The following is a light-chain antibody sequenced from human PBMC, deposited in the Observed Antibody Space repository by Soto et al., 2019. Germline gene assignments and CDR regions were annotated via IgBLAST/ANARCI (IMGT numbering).Light chain of an antibody. Sequence: VVTPSPESLAAAMGEGATINCKSSQSVLYSSNNNNYIAWYQQKPGQPPKLIIYWASTRESGVPDRFSGSGSGTDFTLTISSLQAEDVAIYYCQQYYDTPSTFGQGTKVDIK. V-gene: IGKV4-1*01. CDR1: QSVLYSSNNNNY. CDR2: WAS. CDR3: QQYYDTPST. J-gene: IGKJ1*01.